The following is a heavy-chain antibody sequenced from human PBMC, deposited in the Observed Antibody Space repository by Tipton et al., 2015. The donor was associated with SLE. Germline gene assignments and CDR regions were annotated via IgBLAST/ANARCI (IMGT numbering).Heavy chain of an antibody. Sequence: TLSLTCTVSGGSIISGSNYWNWIRQSAGKGLEWIGHIYFIGSTNYNPSLKSRVTISVDTSKNQFSLKLSSVTAADTAVYYCAGGVGSRYFDYWGQGTLVTVSS. CDR2: IYFIGST. CDR1: GGSIISGSNY. V-gene: IGHV4-61*10. CDR3: AGGVGSRYFDY. D-gene: IGHD1-26*01. J-gene: IGHJ4*02.